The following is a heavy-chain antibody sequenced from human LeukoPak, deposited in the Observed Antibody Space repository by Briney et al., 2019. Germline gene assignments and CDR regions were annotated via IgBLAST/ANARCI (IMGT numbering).Heavy chain of an antibody. V-gene: IGHV3-74*01. CDR3: ARGFDSSGQDY. CDR2: FNSDGSST. J-gene: IGHJ4*02. D-gene: IGHD3-22*01. CDR1: GVTNYA. Sequence: GGSLRLSCAVSGVTNYAISWVRQAPGKGLVWVSRFNSDGSSTSYADSVKGRFTISRDYAKNTLFLQMNSLRAEDTAVYYCARGFDSSGQDYWGQGTLVTVSS.